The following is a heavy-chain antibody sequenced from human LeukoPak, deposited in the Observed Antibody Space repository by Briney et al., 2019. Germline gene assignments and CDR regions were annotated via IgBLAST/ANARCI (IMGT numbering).Heavy chain of an antibody. D-gene: IGHD3-10*01. J-gene: IGHJ4*02. V-gene: IGHV3-66*01. CDR2: IYSGGST. Sequence: GGSLRLSCAASGFTFSDYYMSWVRQAPGKGLEWVSVIYSGGSTYYADSVKGRFTISRDNSKNTLYLQMNSLRAEDTAVYYCARSRITMVRGVISPYFDYWGQGTLVTVSS. CDR3: ARSRITMVRGVISPYFDY. CDR1: GFTFSDYY.